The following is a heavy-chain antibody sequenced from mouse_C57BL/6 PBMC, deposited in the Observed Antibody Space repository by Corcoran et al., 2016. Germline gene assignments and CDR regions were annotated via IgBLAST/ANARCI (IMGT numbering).Heavy chain of an antibody. CDR1: GYTFTDYN. Sequence: EVQLQQYGPELVKPGASVKIPCKASGYTFTDYNMDWVKQSHGKSLEWIGDINPNNGGTIYNQKFKGKATLTVDKSSSTAYMELRSLTSEDTAVYYCARSSTVVHYWYVDVWGTGTTVTVSS. D-gene: IGHD1-1*01. CDR2: INPNNGGT. CDR3: ARSSTVVHYWYVDV. J-gene: IGHJ1*03. V-gene: IGHV1-18*01.